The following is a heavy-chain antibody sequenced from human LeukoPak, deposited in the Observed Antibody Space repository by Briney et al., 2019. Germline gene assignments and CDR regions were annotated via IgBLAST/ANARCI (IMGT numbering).Heavy chain of an antibody. Sequence: PSETLSLTCTVSGCSISSYYLSWIRQPPGKGLEWIGYIYTSGSTNYNPSLKSRVTISVDTSKNQFSLKLSSVTAADTAVYYCARHWELLEGDYYYYYMDVWGKGTTVTVSS. CDR1: GCSISSYY. CDR2: IYTSGST. J-gene: IGHJ6*03. D-gene: IGHD1-26*01. V-gene: IGHV4-4*09. CDR3: ARHWELLEGDYYYYYMDV.